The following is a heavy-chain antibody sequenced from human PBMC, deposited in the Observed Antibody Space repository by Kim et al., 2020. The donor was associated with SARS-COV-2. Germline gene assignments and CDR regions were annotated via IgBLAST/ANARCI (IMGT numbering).Heavy chain of an antibody. CDR2: ISGDGGTT. CDR3: APDLFFWFAEFSTAFAY. V-gene: IGHV3-23*01. J-gene: IGHJ4*01. D-gene: IGHD3-10*01. Sequence: GGSLRLPLPPPGFPFKHYGMTPLRPAPGKGLEWVSSISGDGGTTSLADSVKGRLTISRANRRNTLYLQMNTLTAEDTAAYYCAPDLFFWFAEFSTAFAYW. CDR1: GFPFKHYG.